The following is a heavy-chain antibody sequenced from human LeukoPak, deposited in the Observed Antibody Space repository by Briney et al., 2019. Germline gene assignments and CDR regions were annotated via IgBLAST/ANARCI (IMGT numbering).Heavy chain of an antibody. CDR2: IHYTGAT. Sequence: AETLSLTCAVYGGTFRGYYWSWLRQPPGKGLEWIGEIHYTGATNYKPSLKSRVTISGDPSKNQVSLRVYSVTAADTAVYYCARGVLGPYYFDLWGRGTLVTVSS. V-gene: IGHV4-34*01. CDR1: GGTFRGYY. CDR3: ARGVLGPYYFDL. D-gene: IGHD7-27*01. J-gene: IGHJ2*01.